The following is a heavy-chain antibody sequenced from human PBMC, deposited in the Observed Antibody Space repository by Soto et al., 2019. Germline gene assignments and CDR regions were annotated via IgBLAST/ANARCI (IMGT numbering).Heavy chain of an antibody. J-gene: IGHJ4*02. CDR2: ISSSGSTI. CDR3: ARDRYTDGDFDY. Sequence: GGSLRLSCAASGFTFSSYEMNWVRQAPGKGLEWVSYISSSGSTIYYADSVKGRYTISRDNAKNSLYLQMNSLRAEDTAVYYCARDRYTDGDFDYWGQGTLVTVSS. CDR1: GFTFSSYE. D-gene: IGHD5-18*01. V-gene: IGHV3-48*03.